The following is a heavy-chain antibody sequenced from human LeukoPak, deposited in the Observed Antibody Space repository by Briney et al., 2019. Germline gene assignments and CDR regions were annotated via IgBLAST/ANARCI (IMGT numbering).Heavy chain of an antibody. CDR1: GFTFSRFG. D-gene: IGHD3-3*01. Sequence: GGSLRLSCEASGFTFSRFGMHWVRQAPGKGLEWVAFIRYDESNKYYADSVKGRFTVSRDNSKNTLYLQMNSLRAEDTAKYFCAKDLLESTKGLPFLSGGSWFDPWGQGTLVTVSS. V-gene: IGHV3-30*02. CDR2: IRYDESNK. J-gene: IGHJ5*02. CDR3: AKDLLESTKGLPFLSGGSWFDP.